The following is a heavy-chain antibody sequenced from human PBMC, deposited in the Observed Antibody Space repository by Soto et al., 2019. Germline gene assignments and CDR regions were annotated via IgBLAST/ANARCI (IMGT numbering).Heavy chain of an antibody. D-gene: IGHD3-10*01. CDR3: ARAPYYYGSGNWFDP. CDR1: GGSCSGYY. CDR2: INHSGST. Sequence: PSETLSLTCAVYGGSCSGYYWSWIRQPPGKGLEWIGEINHSGSTNYNPSLKSRVTISVDTSKNQFSLKLSSVTAADTAVYYCARAPYYYGSGNWFDPWGQGTLVTVSS. J-gene: IGHJ5*02. V-gene: IGHV4-34*01.